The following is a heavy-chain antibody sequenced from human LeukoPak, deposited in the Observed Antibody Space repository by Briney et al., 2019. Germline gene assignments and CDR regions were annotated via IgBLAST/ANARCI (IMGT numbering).Heavy chain of an antibody. J-gene: IGHJ5*02. Sequence: SETLSLTCTVSDYSISSGYGYYWGWIRQPPGKGLEWIGNIYHSGITYYNHFNSSLKSRVTISIDTSKNQFSLRLTSVTAADTAVYYCARVVAAAGNNWFDPWGQGTLVTVSS. CDR3: ARVVAAAGNNWFDP. CDR2: IYHSGIT. D-gene: IGHD6-13*01. V-gene: IGHV4-38-2*02. CDR1: DYSISSGYGYY.